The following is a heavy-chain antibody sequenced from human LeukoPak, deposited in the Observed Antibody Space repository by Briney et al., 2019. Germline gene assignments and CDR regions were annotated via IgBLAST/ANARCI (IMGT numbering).Heavy chain of an antibody. J-gene: IGHJ4*02. D-gene: IGHD3-3*01. CDR1: GFTFSSYS. CDR2: ISSSSSYI. V-gene: IGHV3-21*01. CDR3: ASPRYDFWSGPTPIFDY. Sequence: GGSLRLSCAASGFTFSSYSMNWVRQAPGKGLEWVSSISSSSSYIYYADSVKGRFTISRDNAKNSLYLQMNSLRAEDTAVYYCASPRYDFWSGPTPIFDYWGQGTLVTVPS.